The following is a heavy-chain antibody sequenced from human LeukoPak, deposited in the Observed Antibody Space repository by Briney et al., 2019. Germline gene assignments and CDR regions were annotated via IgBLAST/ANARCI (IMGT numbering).Heavy chain of an antibody. D-gene: IGHD2-2*01. CDR1: GFTFTIFG. CDR2: IDARSGIT. V-gene: IGHV3-48*01. J-gene: IGHJ6*02. Sequence: GGSLRLSCAASGFTFTIFGLNWVRQAPGKGPEWVSYIDARSGITYYADSVQGRFTISRDNAKESVFLQMNSLRAEDTAVYYCAKDRVIVVVPAAAPIPYYYYGMDVWGQGTTVTVSS. CDR3: AKDRVIVVVPAAAPIPYYYYGMDV.